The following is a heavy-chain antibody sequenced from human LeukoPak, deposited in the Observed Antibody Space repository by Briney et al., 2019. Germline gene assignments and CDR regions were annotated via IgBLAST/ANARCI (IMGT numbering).Heavy chain of an antibody. D-gene: IGHD6-19*01. Sequence: PGGSLRLSCTSSGFILSSFAMSWVRQAPGKGLEWVSAISGSGGSTYYADSVKGRFTISRDNSKNTLYLQMNSLRAEDTAVYYCAKDLVAVAGTRGPHDWFDPWGQGTLVTVSS. CDR3: AKDLVAVAGTRGPHDWFDP. CDR2: ISGSGGST. V-gene: IGHV3-23*01. J-gene: IGHJ5*02. CDR1: GFILSSFA.